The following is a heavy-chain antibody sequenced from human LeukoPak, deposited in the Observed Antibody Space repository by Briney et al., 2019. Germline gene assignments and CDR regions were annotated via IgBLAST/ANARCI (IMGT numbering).Heavy chain of an antibody. Sequence: GGSLRLSCAASGFTFSSYGMHWVRQAPGKGLEWVAFIRYDGSNKYYADSVKGRFTISRDNSKNTLYLQMNSLRAEDTAVYYFAKAGANDFDYWGQGTLVTVSS. V-gene: IGHV3-30*02. J-gene: IGHJ4*02. CDR2: IRYDGSNK. CDR3: AKAGANDFDY. D-gene: IGHD1-1*01. CDR1: GFTFSSYG.